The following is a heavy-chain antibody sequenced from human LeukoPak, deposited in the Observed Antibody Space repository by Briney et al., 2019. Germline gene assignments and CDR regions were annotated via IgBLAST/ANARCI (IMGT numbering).Heavy chain of an antibody. V-gene: IGHV4-59*01. Sequence: SETLSLTCTVSGGSISSYYWSWIRQPPGKGLEWIGYIYYSGSTNYNPSLKSRVTISVDTSKNQFSLKLSSVTAADKAVYYCARRSSSSGHFQHWGQGTLVTVSS. CDR1: GGSISSYY. J-gene: IGHJ1*01. CDR2: IYYSGST. CDR3: ARRSSSSGHFQH. D-gene: IGHD3-22*01.